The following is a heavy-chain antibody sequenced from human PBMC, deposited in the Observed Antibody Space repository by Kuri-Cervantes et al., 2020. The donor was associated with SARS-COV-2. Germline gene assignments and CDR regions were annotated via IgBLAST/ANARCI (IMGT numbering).Heavy chain of an antibody. Sequence: GGSLRLSCAASGFTFSSYDMHWVRQATGKGLEWVSDIGTAGDTYYPGSVKGRFTISRENAKNSLYLQMNSLRAGDTAVYYCARGRREYQLLFEGFGYWGQGTLVTVSS. V-gene: IGHV3-13*01. D-gene: IGHD2-2*01. J-gene: IGHJ4*02. CDR1: GFTFSSYD. CDR3: ARGRREYQLLFEGFGY. CDR2: IGTAGDT.